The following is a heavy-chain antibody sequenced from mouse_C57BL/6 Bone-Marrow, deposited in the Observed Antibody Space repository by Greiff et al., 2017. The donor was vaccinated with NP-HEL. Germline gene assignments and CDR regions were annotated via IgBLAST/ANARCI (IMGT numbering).Heavy chain of an antibody. J-gene: IGHJ2*01. CDR1: GFNIKDDY. CDR3: TTPLLNHY. CDR2: IDPENGDT. D-gene: IGHD1-3*01. Sequence: EVQLQQSGAELVRPGASVKLSCTASGFNIKDDYMHWVKQRPEQGLEWIGWIDPENGDTEYASKFQGKATITADTSSNTAYLQLSSLTSEDTAVYYCTTPLLNHYWGQGTTLTVSS. V-gene: IGHV14-4*01.